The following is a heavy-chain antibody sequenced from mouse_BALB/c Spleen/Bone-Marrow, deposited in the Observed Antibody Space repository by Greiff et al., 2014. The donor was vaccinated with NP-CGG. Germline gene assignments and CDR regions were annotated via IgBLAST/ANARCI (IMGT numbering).Heavy chain of an antibody. Sequence: VQLVESGAELAKPGASVKMSCKASGYTFTSYWMHWVKQRPGQGLEWIGYINPNTGYPEYNQKFKDKATLTADKSSSTAYMQLSSLTSEDSAVYYRARRFTTVVTTGDYWGQGTTLTVSS. D-gene: IGHD1-1*02. V-gene: IGHV1-7*01. CDR2: INPNTGYP. J-gene: IGHJ2*01. CDR1: GYTFTSYW. CDR3: ARRFTTVVTTGDY.